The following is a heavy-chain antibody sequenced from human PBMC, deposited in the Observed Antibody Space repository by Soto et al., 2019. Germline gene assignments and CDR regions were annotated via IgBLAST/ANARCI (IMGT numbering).Heavy chain of an antibody. D-gene: IGHD5-12*01. CDR2: IKGDGSET. J-gene: IGHJ4*02. Sequence: GGSLRVSCAASGFTFISYWMHWVRQAPGKGLVWVSRIKGDGSETNYADSVKGRFTISRDNAKNTLYLQLNSLRAEDTAVYYCLRGNSGYGNFDYWGQGTRVTVSS. V-gene: IGHV3-74*01. CDR1: GFTFISYW. CDR3: LRGNSGYGNFDY.